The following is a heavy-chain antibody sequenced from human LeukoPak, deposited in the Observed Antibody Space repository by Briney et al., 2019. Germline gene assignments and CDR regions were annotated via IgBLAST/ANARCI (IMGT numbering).Heavy chain of an antibody. D-gene: IGHD3-3*01. CDR3: TIGGSSYYPGY. CDR1: GASISPHY. V-gene: IGHV4-59*11. Sequence: SETLSLTCTVSGASISPHYWTWIRQAPGRGLEWIGYVYYNGLTSYNASLRSRLILSVDTARNQVSLKLTSVTAADTAVYYCTIGGSSYYPGYWGQGTLVTVSS. J-gene: IGHJ4*02. CDR2: VYYNGLT.